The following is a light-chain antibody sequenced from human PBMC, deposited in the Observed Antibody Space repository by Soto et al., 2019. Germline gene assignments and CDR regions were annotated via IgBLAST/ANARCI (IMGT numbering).Light chain of an antibody. CDR1: QGISSY. CDR3: QQLNSYPIT. Sequence: DIQLTQSPSFLSASVGDRVTITCRASQGISSYLAWYQQKPGKAPKLLIYAASTLQSGVPSRFSGSASGTEFTLTISRLQPEDFATYYCQQLNSYPITFGQGTRLEIK. V-gene: IGKV1-9*01. J-gene: IGKJ5*01. CDR2: AAS.